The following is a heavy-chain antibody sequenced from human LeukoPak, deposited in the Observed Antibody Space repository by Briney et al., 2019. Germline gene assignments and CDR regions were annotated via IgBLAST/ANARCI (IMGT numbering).Heavy chain of an antibody. Sequence: SETLSLTCAVYGGSFSGYYWSWIRQPPEKGLEWIGEINHSGSTNYNPSLKSRVTISVDTSKNQFSLKLSSVTAADTAVYYCARGARPLHYYDSSGYYWGTERHYYFDYWGQGTLVTVSS. V-gene: IGHV4-34*01. J-gene: IGHJ4*02. CDR2: INHSGST. CDR3: ARGARPLHYYDSSGYYWGTERHYYFDY. CDR1: GGSFSGYY. D-gene: IGHD3-22*01.